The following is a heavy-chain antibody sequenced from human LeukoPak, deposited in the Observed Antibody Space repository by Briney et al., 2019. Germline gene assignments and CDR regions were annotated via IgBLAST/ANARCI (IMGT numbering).Heavy chain of an antibody. CDR2: IYQSGST. D-gene: IGHD1-26*01. CDR3: ARLRYSGSYYPLFDS. CDR1: GYSISSGYY. V-gene: IGHV4-38-2*01. J-gene: IGHJ4*02. Sequence: SETLSLTCAVSGYSISSGYYWGWIRQPPGKGLEWIGSIYQSGSTYYNPSLKSRVTISVDTSKNQFSLKLSSVTAADTAVYYCARLRYSGSYYPLFDSWGQGTLVTVSS.